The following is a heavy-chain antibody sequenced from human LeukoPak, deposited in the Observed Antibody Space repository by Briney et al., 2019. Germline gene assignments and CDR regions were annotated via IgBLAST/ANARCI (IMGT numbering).Heavy chain of an antibody. CDR1: GFTFSNYG. Sequence: GGSLRLSCAASGFTFSNYGMNWLRQARGKGLEWVSSISSSSTYIYYADSVKGRFTISRDNAKNSLYLQMNSLRAEDTAVYYCAKSSGWNYYYYYMDVWGKGTTVIASS. CDR3: AKSSGWNYYYYYMDV. CDR2: ISSSSTYI. D-gene: IGHD6-19*01. J-gene: IGHJ6*03. V-gene: IGHV3-21*01.